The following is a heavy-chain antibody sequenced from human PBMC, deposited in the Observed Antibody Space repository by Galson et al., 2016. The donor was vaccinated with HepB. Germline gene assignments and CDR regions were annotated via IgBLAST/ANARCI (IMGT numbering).Heavy chain of an antibody. CDR2: MYNDGST. Sequence: SLRLSCAASGFTVSRNHMSWVRQAPGKGPEWVSVMYNDGSTYYADTVKGRFTISRDNSKNTLYLQMDSRRDGDTAVDYCATDLGGWYPNWGQGTQVTVSS. CDR3: ATDLGGWYPN. V-gene: IGHV3-53*01. J-gene: IGHJ4*02. CDR1: GFTVSRNH. D-gene: IGHD6-19*01.